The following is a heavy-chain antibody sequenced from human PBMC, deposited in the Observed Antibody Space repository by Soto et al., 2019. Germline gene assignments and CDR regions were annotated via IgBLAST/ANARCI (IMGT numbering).Heavy chain of an antibody. CDR2: ISSSSSTI. CDR1: GFTLSSYS. Sequence: GGSLRLSCEASGFTLSSYSMNWARQAPGQGLEWVSYISSSSSTIYYADPVKGRFTISRDNAKNSLYLQMNSLRDEDTAVYYCARDNPRSSGWDVWGQGTTVTVSS. V-gene: IGHV3-48*02. CDR3: ARDNPRSSGWDV. J-gene: IGHJ6*02.